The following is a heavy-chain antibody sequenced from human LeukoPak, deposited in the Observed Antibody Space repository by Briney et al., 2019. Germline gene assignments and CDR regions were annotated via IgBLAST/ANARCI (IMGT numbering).Heavy chain of an antibody. V-gene: IGHV4-38-2*01. CDR1: GYSISSGYY. CDR3: ARLDSTSWIPSDY. D-gene: IGHD2-2*01. J-gene: IGHJ4*02. Sequence: SETLSLTCAVSGYSISSGYYWGWIRQPPGKGLVWIGSIYHSGSTYYNPSLKSRVTISVDTSKDQFSLKLSSVTAADTAVYYCARLDSTSWIPSDYWGQGTLVTVSS. CDR2: IYHSGST.